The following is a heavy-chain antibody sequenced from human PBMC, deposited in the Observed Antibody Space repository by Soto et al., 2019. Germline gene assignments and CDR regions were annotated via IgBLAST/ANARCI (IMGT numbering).Heavy chain of an antibody. Sequence: QVQLVQSGAEVKKPGASVKVSCKASGYTFTSYDINWVRQATGQGLEWMGWMNPNSGNTGYAQKFQGRVTMTRNTSMSTAYMELSSLRSEDTAVYYCARGQYDFWSGYYCSPPQNYYLDVWGKGTTVTVSS. CDR1: GYTFTSYD. V-gene: IGHV1-8*01. CDR3: ARGQYDFWSGYYCSPPQNYYLDV. CDR2: MNPNSGNT. J-gene: IGHJ6*03. D-gene: IGHD3-3*01.